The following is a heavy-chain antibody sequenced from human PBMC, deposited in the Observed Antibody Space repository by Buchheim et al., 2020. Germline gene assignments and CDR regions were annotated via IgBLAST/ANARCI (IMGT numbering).Heavy chain of an antibody. V-gene: IGHV1-69*01. CDR3: ARDSRYYDYVWGSYRPTYFDY. D-gene: IGHD3-16*02. CDR1: GGTFSSYA. J-gene: IGHJ4*02. Sequence: QVQLVQSGAEVKKPGSSVKVSCKASGGTFSSYAISWVRQAPGQGLEWMGGIIPIFGTANYAQKFQGRVTITADESTSTAYMELSSLRSEDTAVYYCARDSRYYDYVWGSYRPTYFDYWGQGTL. CDR2: IIPIFGTA.